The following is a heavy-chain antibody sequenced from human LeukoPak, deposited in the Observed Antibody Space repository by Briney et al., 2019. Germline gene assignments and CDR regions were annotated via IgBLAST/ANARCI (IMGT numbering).Heavy chain of an antibody. J-gene: IGHJ4*02. CDR1: GYTLTELS. Sequence: GASVKVSCKVSGYTLTELSMHWVRQAPGKGLEWMGGFDPEDGETIYAQKFQGRVTMIEDTSTDTAYMELSSLRSEDTAVYYCATMPQIAVAGVPLDYWGQGTLVTVSS. CDR3: ATMPQIAVAGVPLDY. V-gene: IGHV1-24*01. CDR2: FDPEDGET. D-gene: IGHD6-19*01.